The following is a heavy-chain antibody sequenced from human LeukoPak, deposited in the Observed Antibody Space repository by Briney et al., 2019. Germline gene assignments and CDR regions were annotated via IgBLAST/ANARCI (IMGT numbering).Heavy chain of an antibody. V-gene: IGHV3-74*01. CDR1: GFIFSSYW. D-gene: IGHD2-2*03. CDR2: INSDGSSI. CDR3: VRDGYCSRGTCYGKDY. Sequence: GGSLRLSCAASGFIFSSYWMHWVRQALGKGLVWVSRINSDGSSISYADSVKGRFTISRDNAKNTLYLQMNSLRVEDTAVYYCVRDGYCSRGTCYGKDYWGQGTLVTVSS. J-gene: IGHJ4*02.